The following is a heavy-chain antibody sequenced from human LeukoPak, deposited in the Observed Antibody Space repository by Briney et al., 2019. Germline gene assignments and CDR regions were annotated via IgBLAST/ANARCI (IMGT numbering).Heavy chain of an antibody. CDR3: ATGSLGGSYWGVFFH. J-gene: IGHJ4*02. Sequence: ASVKVSCKASGYTFTSYYMHWVRQAPGQGLEWMGIINPSGGSTSYAQKFQGRVTMTEDTSTDTAYMELSSLRSEDTAVYYCATGSLGGSYWGVFFHWGQGTLVTVSS. CDR2: INPSGGST. V-gene: IGHV1-46*01. CDR1: GYTFTSYY. D-gene: IGHD1-26*01.